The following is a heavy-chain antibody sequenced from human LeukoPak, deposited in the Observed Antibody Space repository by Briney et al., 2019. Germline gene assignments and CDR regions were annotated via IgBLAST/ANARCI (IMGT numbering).Heavy chain of an antibody. D-gene: IGHD5-24*01. Sequence: SQTLSPTCSVSGASVSTTAYFWNWIRQPAGEGLEWIGRIYASGNTHYNPSLKSRVTMSLDTSKNQFSLTMNSVTAADSAVYFCASYREAYDLYPHGLDVWGRGTVVTVSS. CDR1: GASVSTTAYF. J-gene: IGHJ3*01. CDR2: IYASGNT. CDR3: ASYREAYDLYPHGLDV. V-gene: IGHV4-61*02.